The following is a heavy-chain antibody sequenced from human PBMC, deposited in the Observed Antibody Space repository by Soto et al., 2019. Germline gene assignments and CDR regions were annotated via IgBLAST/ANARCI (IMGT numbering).Heavy chain of an antibody. J-gene: IGHJ6*02. CDR2: ITTAGDT. CDR3: ARELHGGSYGMDV. V-gene: IGHV3-13*01. Sequence: EVQLVESGGGLVQPGGSLRLSCAASGFTFSNYDMHWVRQVTGEGLEWVSGITTAGDTYYPGSVKGRFTISREKAKKSLYLQMNSLSAGDTAVYYCARELHGGSYGMDVWGQGTTVTVSS. CDR1: GFTFSNYD.